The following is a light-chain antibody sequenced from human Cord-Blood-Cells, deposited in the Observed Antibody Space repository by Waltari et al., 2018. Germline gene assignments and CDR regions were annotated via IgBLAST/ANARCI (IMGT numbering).Light chain of an antibody. CDR2: QDS. J-gene: IGLJ2*01. CDR1: KLGDKY. CDR3: QAWDSSTASVV. V-gene: IGLV3-1*01. Sequence: SYELTQPPSVSVSPGQTASITCSGDKLGDKYACWYQQKPGQSPVLVIKQDSKRRSGIPARFSCSNSGNTATLTISGTQAMDEADYYWQAWDSSTASVVFGGGTKLTVL.